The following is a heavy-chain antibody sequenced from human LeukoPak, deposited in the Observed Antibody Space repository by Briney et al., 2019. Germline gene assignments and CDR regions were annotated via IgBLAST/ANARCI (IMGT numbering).Heavy chain of an antibody. V-gene: IGHV1-46*01. CDR1: GYTFTSYY. J-gene: IGHJ5*02. D-gene: IGHD2-15*01. CDR3: ARDVHCSGGSCYGNWFDP. Sequence: GASVKVSCKASGYTFTSYYMHWVRQAPGQGLEWMGIINPSGGSTSYAQKFQGRVTITADESTSTAYMELSSLRSEDTAVYYCARDVHCSGGSCYGNWFDPWGQGTLVTVSS. CDR2: INPSGGST.